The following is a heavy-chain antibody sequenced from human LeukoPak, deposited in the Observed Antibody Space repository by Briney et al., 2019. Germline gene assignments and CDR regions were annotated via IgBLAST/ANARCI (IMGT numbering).Heavy chain of an antibody. CDR3: ARRTGSHDY. J-gene: IGHJ4*02. CDR2: IYYSGST. Sequence: PSETLSLTCTVSGGSISSSSYYWGWIRQPPGKGLEWIGCIYYSGSTYYNPSLKSRVTISVDTSKNQFSLKLSSVTAADTAVYYCARRTGSHDYWGQGALVTVSS. D-gene: IGHD3/OR15-3a*01. CDR1: GGSISSSSYY. V-gene: IGHV4-39*01.